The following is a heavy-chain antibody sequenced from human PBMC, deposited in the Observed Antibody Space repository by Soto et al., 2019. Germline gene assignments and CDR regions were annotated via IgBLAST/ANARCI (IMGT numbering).Heavy chain of an antibody. Sequence: PGESLKISCKGSGYSFTSYWIGWVRQMPGKGLEWMGIIYPGDSDTRYSPPFQGQVTISADKSISTAYLQWSSLKASDTAMYYCACTRGWNLDAFDIWGQGTMVTVSS. J-gene: IGHJ3*02. CDR2: IYPGDSDT. D-gene: IGHD1-7*01. CDR3: ACTRGWNLDAFDI. V-gene: IGHV5-51*01. CDR1: GYSFTSYW.